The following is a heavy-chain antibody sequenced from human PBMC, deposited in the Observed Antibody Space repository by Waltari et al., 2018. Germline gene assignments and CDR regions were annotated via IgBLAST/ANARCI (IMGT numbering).Heavy chain of an antibody. CDR3: AKEQWDGAAVAGHFDY. CDR1: GFTFSNYA. J-gene: IGHJ4*02. V-gene: IGHV3-23*01. D-gene: IGHD6-19*01. CDR2: LWDRDGKT. Sequence: EVQLLESGGGLVQPGGSLRLSCSASGFTFSNYAMSWVRQAPGPGLEGVSALWDRDGKTYYADSVKGRFAISRDDSRATVYLQMNSLRAEDTAVYYCAKEQWDGAAVAGHFDYWGQGTLVTVSS.